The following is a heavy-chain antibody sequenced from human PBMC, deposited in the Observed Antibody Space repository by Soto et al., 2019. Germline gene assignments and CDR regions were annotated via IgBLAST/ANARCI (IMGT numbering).Heavy chain of an antibody. V-gene: IGHV3-30*18. CDR3: AKDTMDRLRFLEWSGGFDY. CDR1: GFTFSSYG. D-gene: IGHD3-3*01. J-gene: IGHJ4*02. Sequence: QVQPVESGGGVVQPGRSLRLSCAASGFTFSSYGMHWVRQAPGKGLEWVAVISYDGSNKYYADSVKGRFTISRDNSKNTLYLQMNSLRAEDTAVYYCAKDTMDRLRFLEWSGGFDYWGQGTLVTVSS. CDR2: ISYDGSNK.